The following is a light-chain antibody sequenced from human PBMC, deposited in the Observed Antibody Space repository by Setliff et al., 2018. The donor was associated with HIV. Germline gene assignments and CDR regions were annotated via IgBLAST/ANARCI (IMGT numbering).Light chain of an antibody. V-gene: IGLV2-23*02. CDR1: SSDVGSYNF. CDR2: EVT. CDR3: CSYADTSTFTYV. Sequence: QSVLTQPASVSGSPGQSITISCTGTSSDVGSYNFVPWYQQHPGKAPKLMIYEVTKRPSGVSNRFSGSKSGNTASLTISGLQAEDEADYYCCSYADTSTFTYVFGTGTKVTVL. J-gene: IGLJ1*01.